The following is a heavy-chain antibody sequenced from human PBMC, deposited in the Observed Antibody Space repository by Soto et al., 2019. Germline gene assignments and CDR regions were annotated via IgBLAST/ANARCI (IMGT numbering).Heavy chain of an antibody. J-gene: IGHJ3*02. CDR1: GFTFSSYG. D-gene: IGHD3-22*01. CDR2: ISYDGSNK. Sequence: QVQLVESGGGVVQPGRSLRLSCAASGFTFSSYGMHWVRQAPGKGLEWVAVISYDGSNKYYADSVKGRFTISRDNSKNTLYLQMNSLRAEDTAVYYCAKDGGSRGWTYHYYDSSGYTSGSFDIWGQGTMVTVSS. CDR3: AKDGGSRGWTYHYYDSSGYTSGSFDI. V-gene: IGHV3-30*18.